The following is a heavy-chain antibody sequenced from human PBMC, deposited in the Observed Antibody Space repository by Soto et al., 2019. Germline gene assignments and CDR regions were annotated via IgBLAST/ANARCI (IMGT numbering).Heavy chain of an antibody. CDR2: ISAYNGNT. Sequence: QVQLVQSGAEVKKPGASVKVSCKASGYTFTSYGISWVRQAPGQGRAGMGWISAYNGNTNYAQKLQGRVNMTTDTTTSTAYMELRRLRSEDSAGYYCAGDCYDSSGSYFYYWGQGTLVTVSS. D-gene: IGHD3-22*01. CDR3: AGDCYDSSGSYFYY. CDR1: GYTFTSYG. V-gene: IGHV1-18*01. J-gene: IGHJ4*02.